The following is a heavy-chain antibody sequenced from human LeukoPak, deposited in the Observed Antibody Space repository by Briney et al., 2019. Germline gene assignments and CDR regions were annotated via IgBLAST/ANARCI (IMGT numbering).Heavy chain of an antibody. CDR1: GFTFSSYE. CDR2: ISSSGSTI. Sequence: GGSLRLSCAASGFTFSSYEMNWVRQAPGKGLECVSYISSSGSTIYYADSVKGRFTISRDNAKNSLYLQMNSLRAEDTAVYYCARDGGYSYGYGPTHFDYWGQGTLVTVSS. V-gene: IGHV3-48*03. CDR3: ARDGGYSYGYGPTHFDY. J-gene: IGHJ4*02. D-gene: IGHD5-18*01.